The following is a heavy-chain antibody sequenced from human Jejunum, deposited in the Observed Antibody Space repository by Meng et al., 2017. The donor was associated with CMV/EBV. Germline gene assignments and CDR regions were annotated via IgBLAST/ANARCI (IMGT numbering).Heavy chain of an antibody. CDR3: ARDLGGRAHPESLDL. J-gene: IGHJ3*01. V-gene: IGHV3-74*01. D-gene: IGHD6-6*01. CDR2: INIDGTYT. CDR1: FSFSDYW. Sequence: FSFSDYWIGWVRQVPGKGLLWLSRINIDGTYTSYAASMKGRFTISRDNARFTVYLQMNGLRAEDTGRYYCARDLGGRAHPESLDLWGQGTVVTVSS.